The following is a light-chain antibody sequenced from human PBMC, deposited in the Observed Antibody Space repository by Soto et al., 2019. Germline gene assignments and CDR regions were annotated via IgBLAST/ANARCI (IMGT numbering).Light chain of an antibody. CDR3: QQYGNSRGT. J-gene: IGKJ1*01. CDR1: QSVSSSY. Sequence: EIVLTQSPGTLSLSPGERATLSCRASQSVSSSYLAWYQQKPGQAPRLLIYNASSSATGITYRFSGSGSGTDFTLTISRLEPEDFAVYYCQQYGNSRGTCGQGTKVEIK. CDR2: NAS. V-gene: IGKV3-20*01.